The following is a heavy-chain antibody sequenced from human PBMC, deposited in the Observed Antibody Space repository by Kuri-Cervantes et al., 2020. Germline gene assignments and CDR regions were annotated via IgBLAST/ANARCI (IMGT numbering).Heavy chain of an antibody. D-gene: IGHD2-2*01. CDR1: GGSISSYY. J-gene: IGHJ4*02. CDR3: ARSRRMEYQLPFDY. V-gene: IGHV4-59*01. Sequence: ESLKISCTVSGGSISSYYWSWIRQPPGKGLEWIGYIYYSGSTNYNPSLKSRVTISVDTSKNQFSLKLSSVTAADTAVYYCARSRRMEYQLPFDYWGQGTLVTVSS. CDR2: IYYSGST.